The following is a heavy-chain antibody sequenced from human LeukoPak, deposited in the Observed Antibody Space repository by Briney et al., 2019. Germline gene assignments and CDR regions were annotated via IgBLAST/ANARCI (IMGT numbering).Heavy chain of an antibody. CDR2: INHNGNVN. D-gene: IGHD4-11*01. CDR1: GFTFSSYW. Sequence: PGGSLRLSCAASGFTFSSYWMNWARQAPGKGLEWVASINHNGNVNYYVDSVKGRFTISRDNAKNSLYLQMSNLRAEDTAVYFCARAPHYSNYGPYYYGMDVWGQGTTVTVSS. V-gene: IGHV3-7*03. J-gene: IGHJ6*02. CDR3: ARAPHYSNYGPYYYGMDV.